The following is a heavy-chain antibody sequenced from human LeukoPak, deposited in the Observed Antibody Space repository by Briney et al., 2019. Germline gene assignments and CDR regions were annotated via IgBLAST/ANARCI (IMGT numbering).Heavy chain of an antibody. Sequence: GASVKVSCKASGYTFTGYYMHWVRQAPGQGLEWMGWINPNSGGTNYAQKFQGRVTMTRDTSISTAYMELSRLRSDDTAVYYCARDSFFGQQPDAFDIWGQGTMVTVSS. V-gene: IGHV1-2*02. D-gene: IGHD3/OR15-3a*01. CDR2: INPNSGGT. J-gene: IGHJ3*02. CDR1: GYTFTGYY. CDR3: ARDSFFGQQPDAFDI.